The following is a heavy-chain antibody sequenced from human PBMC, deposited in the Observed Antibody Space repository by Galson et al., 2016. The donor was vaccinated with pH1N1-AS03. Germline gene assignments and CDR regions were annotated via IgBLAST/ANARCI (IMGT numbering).Heavy chain of an antibody. Sequence: SLRLSCAASGFTVSRNDMHWVRQTPGKGLEWVSAISGSGVTTYYAESVKGRFTISRDNSKTTVSLQMNSLSADDTAIYYCSKGVRYAFYAQFDRWGQGTLVTVSS. D-gene: IGHD2/OR15-2a*01. J-gene: IGHJ4*02. V-gene: IGHV3-23*01. CDR3: SKGVRYAFYAQFDR. CDR2: ISGSGVTT. CDR1: GFTVSRND.